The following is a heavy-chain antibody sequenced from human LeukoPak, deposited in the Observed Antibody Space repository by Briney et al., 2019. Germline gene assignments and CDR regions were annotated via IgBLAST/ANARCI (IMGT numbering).Heavy chain of an antibody. V-gene: IGHV4-38-2*01. CDR2: IYHSGST. CDR3: ARTTSRGWTWG. CDR1: GYSISSGYY. J-gene: IGHJ4*02. D-gene: IGHD6-19*01. Sequence: SETLSLTCAVSGYSISSGYYWGWIRQPPGKGLEWIGNIYHSGSTYYNPSLKSRVTISVDTSKNQFSLQLISVTAADTAVYYCARTTSRGWTWGWGQGTLVTVSS.